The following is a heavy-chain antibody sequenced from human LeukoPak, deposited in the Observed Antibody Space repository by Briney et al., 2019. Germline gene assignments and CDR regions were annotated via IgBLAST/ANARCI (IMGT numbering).Heavy chain of an antibody. CDR1: GSTFSSYG. J-gene: IGHJ3*02. D-gene: IGHD1-26*01. CDR3: AYVGATGSGAFDI. Sequence: GRSLRLSCAASGSTFSSYGMHWVRQAPGKGLEWVAVISYDGSNKYYADSVKGRFTISRDNSTNTLSLQMNSLRAEDTAVYYCAYVGATGSGAFDIWGQGTMVTVSS. CDR2: ISYDGSNK. V-gene: IGHV3-30*03.